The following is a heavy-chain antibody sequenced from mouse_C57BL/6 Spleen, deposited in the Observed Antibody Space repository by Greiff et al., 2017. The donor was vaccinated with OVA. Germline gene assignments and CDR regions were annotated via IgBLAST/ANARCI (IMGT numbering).Heavy chain of an antibody. Sequence: EVQLVESGGGLVQPGGSLSLSCAASGFTFTDYYMSWVRQPPGKALEWLGFIRNKANGYTTEYSASVKGRFTISRDNSQSILYLQMNALRAEDSATYYCARSNWDSLYYFDYWGQGTTLTVSS. D-gene: IGHD4-1*02. V-gene: IGHV7-3*01. CDR1: GFTFTDYY. CDR3: ARSNWDSLYYFDY. CDR2: IRNKANGYTT. J-gene: IGHJ2*01.